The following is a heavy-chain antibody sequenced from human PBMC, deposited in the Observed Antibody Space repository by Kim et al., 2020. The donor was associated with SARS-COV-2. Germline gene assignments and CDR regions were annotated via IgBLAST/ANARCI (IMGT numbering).Heavy chain of an antibody. CDR1: GGSFSGYY. CDR2: INHSGST. V-gene: IGHV4-34*01. D-gene: IGHD6-13*01. Sequence: SETLSLTCAVYGGSFSGYYWSWIRQPPGKGLEWIGEINHSGSTNYNPSLKSRVTISVDTSKNQFSLKLSSVTAADTAVYYCARGTAASYYWYFDLWGRGT. J-gene: IGHJ2*01. CDR3: ARGTAASYYWYFDL.